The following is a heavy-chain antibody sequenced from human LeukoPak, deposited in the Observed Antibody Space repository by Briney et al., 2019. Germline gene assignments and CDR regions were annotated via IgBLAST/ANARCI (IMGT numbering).Heavy chain of an antibody. V-gene: IGHV3-30*03. Sequence: GRSLRLSCAASGFTFSSYGMHWVRQAPGKGLEWVAVISYDGSNKYYADSVKGRFTISRDNSKNTLYLQMNSLKAEDTAVYYCGRFTRSGDSVYWGQGTLVTVSS. CDR1: GFTFSSYG. CDR3: GRFTRSGDSVY. D-gene: IGHD7-27*01. J-gene: IGHJ4*02. CDR2: ISYDGSNK.